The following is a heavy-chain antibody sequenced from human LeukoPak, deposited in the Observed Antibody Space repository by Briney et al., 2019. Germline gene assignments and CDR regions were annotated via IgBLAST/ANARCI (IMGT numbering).Heavy chain of an antibody. V-gene: IGHV4-59*01. CDR2: IYYSGST. CDR3: ARMSAAKGIRGYSYGQNDY. D-gene: IGHD5-18*01. J-gene: IGHJ4*02. CDR1: GGSISSYY. Sequence: PSETLSLTCTVSGGSISSYYWSWIRQPPGKGLEWIGYIYYSGSTNYNPSLKSRVTISVDTSKNQFSLKLSSVTAADTAVYYCARMSAAKGIRGYSYGQNDYWGQGTLVTVSS.